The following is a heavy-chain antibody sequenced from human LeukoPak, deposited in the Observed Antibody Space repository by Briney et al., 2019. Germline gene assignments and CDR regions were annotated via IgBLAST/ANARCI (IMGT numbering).Heavy chain of an antibody. Sequence: PSETLSLTCTVSGGSISNYYWSWIRQPPGKRLEWIGYIYYSGGTNYTPSLESRVAISLDTSKSQFSLKLSSVTAADTAVYYCARGGNWFDPWGRGTLVTVSS. CDR2: IYYSGGT. CDR3: ARGGNWFDP. CDR1: GGSISNYY. J-gene: IGHJ5*02. V-gene: IGHV4-59*01.